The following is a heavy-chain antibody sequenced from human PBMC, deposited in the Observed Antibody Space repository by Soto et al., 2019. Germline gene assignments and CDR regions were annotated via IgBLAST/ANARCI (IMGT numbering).Heavy chain of an antibody. V-gene: IGHV3-7*01. CDR2: IKQDGSEK. Sequence: GGSLRLSCAASGFTFSSYWMSWVRQAPGKGLEWVANIKQDGSEKYYVDSVKGRFTISRDNAKNSLYLQMNSLRAEDTAVYYCARDKEDPLGYLYYYYYYMDVWGKGTTVTVSS. D-gene: IGHD1-1*01. CDR1: GFTFSSYW. J-gene: IGHJ6*03. CDR3: ARDKEDPLGYLYYYYYYMDV.